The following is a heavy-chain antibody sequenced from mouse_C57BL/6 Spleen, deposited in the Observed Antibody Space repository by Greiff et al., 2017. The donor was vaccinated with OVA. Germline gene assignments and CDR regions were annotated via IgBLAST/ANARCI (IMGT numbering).Heavy chain of an antibody. V-gene: IGHV1-9*01. D-gene: IGHD2-4*01. CDR2: LLPGSGST. J-gene: IGHJ2*01. CDR1: GYTFTGYW. Sequence: QVQLQQSGAELMKPGASVKLSCKATGYTFTGYWIEWVKQRPGHGLEWIGELLPGSGSTNYNEKFKGKATFTADTSSNTAYMQLSSLTTEDSAIYYGARKGALYDYDYFDYWGQGTTLTVSS. CDR3: ARKGALYDYDYFDY.